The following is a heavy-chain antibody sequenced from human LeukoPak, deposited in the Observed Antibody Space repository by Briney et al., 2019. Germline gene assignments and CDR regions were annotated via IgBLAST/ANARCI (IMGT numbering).Heavy chain of an antibody. Sequence: EGSLRLSCAASGFTFSSHAMHWVRQAPGKGLVRVSRINNDGSSTIYADSVKGRFTISRDNAKSTLYLQMNSLRAEDTAVYYCTRGGSPPEALGDAFDMWGQGTMVTVSS. D-gene: IGHD1-26*01. CDR3: TRGGSPPEALGDAFDM. CDR2: INNDGSST. V-gene: IGHV3-74*01. J-gene: IGHJ3*02. CDR1: GFTFSSHA.